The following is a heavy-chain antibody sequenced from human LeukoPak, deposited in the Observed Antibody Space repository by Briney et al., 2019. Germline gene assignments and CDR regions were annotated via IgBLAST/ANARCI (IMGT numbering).Heavy chain of an antibody. Sequence: PGGSLRLSCAASGFTFSNYSMSWVRQAPGKGLEWVSTISGTGGTTYYADSVKGRFTISRDNSKNTLFLQFNSLRADDTAVYYCAKWRGTTVTAAANYWGQGTLVTVSS. CDR3: AKWRGTTVTAAANY. J-gene: IGHJ4*02. D-gene: IGHD4-17*01. CDR1: GFTFSNYS. V-gene: IGHV3-23*01. CDR2: ISGTGGTT.